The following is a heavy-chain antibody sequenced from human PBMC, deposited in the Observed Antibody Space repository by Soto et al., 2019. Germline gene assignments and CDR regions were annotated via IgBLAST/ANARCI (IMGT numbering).Heavy chain of an antibody. CDR2: INHSGST. Sequence: QVQLQQWGAGLLKPSETLSLTCAVYGGSFSGYYWSWIRQPPGKGLEWIGEINHSGSTNYNPSLKSRVTISVDTSKNQFSLKLSSVTATDTAVYYCARGGSSIYANWFDPWGQGTLVTVSS. J-gene: IGHJ5*02. D-gene: IGHD4-17*01. CDR1: GGSFSGYY. CDR3: ARGGSSIYANWFDP. V-gene: IGHV4-34*01.